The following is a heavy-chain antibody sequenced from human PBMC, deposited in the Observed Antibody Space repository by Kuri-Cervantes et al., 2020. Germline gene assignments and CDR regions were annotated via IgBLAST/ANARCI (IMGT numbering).Heavy chain of an antibody. CDR2: ISSSSSYI. CDR3: ARGGYSNLDY. V-gene: IGHV3-21*01. Sequence: ETLSLTCAVYGESFSDYYWSWVRQAPGKGLEWVSSISSSSSYIYYADSVKGRFTISRDNAKNSLYLQMNSLRAEDTAVYYCARGGYSNLDYWGQGTLVTVSS. J-gene: IGHJ4*02. D-gene: IGHD4-11*01. CDR1: GESFSDYY.